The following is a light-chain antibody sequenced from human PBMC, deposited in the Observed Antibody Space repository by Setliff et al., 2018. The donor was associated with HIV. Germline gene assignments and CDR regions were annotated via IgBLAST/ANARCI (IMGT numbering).Light chain of an antibody. Sequence: QSALAQPPPASGSPGQSVTISSTGTSSDVGGYNYVSWYQQHPGKAPKLMIYEVSKRPSGVPDRFSGSKSGNTASLTVSGLQAEDEADYYCSSYAGSNVFGTGTKVTVL. V-gene: IGLV2-8*01. CDR3: SSYAGSNV. CDR1: SSDVGGYNY. CDR2: EVS. J-gene: IGLJ1*01.